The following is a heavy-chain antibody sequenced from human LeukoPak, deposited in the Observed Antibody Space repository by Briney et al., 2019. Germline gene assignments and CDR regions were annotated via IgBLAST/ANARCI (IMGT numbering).Heavy chain of an antibody. V-gene: IGHV4-4*09. CDR2: IDHSGRT. J-gene: IGHJ4*02. CDR1: GGSINRYC. CDR3: ASDSSGSYHPYY. D-gene: IGHD3-22*01. Sequence: SETLSLTCTVSGGSINRYCWSWIRQPPGKGLEWLGYIDHSGRTKYNPSLKSRVTMSVDTSRNQFSLKVTSVIAADTAVYYCASDSSGSYHPYYWGQGTLVTVSS.